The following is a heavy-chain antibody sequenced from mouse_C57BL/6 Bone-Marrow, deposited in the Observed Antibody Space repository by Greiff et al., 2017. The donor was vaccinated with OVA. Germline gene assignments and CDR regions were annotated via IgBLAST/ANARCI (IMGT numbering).Heavy chain of an antibody. CDR3: ARGYYYGSSLGFAY. Sequence: VKLMESGAELARPGASVKLSCKASGYTFTSYGISWVKQRTGQGLEWIGEIYPRSGNTYYNEKFKGKATLTADKSSSTAYMELRSLTSEDSAVYFCARGYYYGSSLGFAYWGQGTLVTVSA. CDR1: GYTFTSYG. D-gene: IGHD1-1*01. J-gene: IGHJ3*01. CDR2: IYPRSGNT. V-gene: IGHV1-81*01.